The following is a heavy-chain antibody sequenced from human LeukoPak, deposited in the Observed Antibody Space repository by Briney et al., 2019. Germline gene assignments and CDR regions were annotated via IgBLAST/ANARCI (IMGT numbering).Heavy chain of an antibody. J-gene: IGHJ3*02. CDR3: ARTSLTQKLAFDI. V-gene: IGHV4-59*08. D-gene: IGHD2-2*01. Sequence: SETLSPTCTVSGGSISSYYWSWIRQPPGKGLEWIGYIYYSGSTNYNPSLKSRVTISVDTSKNQFSLKLSSVTAADTAVYYCARTSLTQKLAFDIWGQGTMVTVSS. CDR2: IYYSGST. CDR1: GGSISSYY.